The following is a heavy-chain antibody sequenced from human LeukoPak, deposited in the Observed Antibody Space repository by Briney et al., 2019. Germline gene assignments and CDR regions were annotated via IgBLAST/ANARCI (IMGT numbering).Heavy chain of an antibody. J-gene: IGHJ5*02. Sequence: SETLSLTCTVSGGSISSSSYDWGWIRQPPGKGLEWIGSIYYSGSTYYNPSLKSRVTISVDTSKNQFSLKLSSVTAADTAVYYCARDRLWFGEFLYWFDPWGQGTLVTVSS. V-gene: IGHV4-39*07. D-gene: IGHD3-10*01. CDR1: GGSISSSSYD. CDR3: ARDRLWFGEFLYWFDP. CDR2: IYYSGST.